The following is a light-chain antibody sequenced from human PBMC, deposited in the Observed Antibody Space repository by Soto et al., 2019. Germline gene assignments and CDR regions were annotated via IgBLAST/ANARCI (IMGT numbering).Light chain of an antibody. J-gene: IGKJ2*01. CDR2: GAS. V-gene: IGKV3-20*01. CDR3: QEYGSSALYT. Sequence: EIVLTQSPGTLSLSPGERATLSCRASQSVSSSYLAWYQQKPCQAPSLLIYGASSRATGIPDRFSGSGSGTDFTLTIIRLEPKDCAVYYCQEYGSSALYTFGQGTKLEIK. CDR1: QSVSSSY.